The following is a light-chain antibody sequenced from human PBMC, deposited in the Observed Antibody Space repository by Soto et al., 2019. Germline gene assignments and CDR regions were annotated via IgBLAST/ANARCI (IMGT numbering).Light chain of an antibody. CDR2: GAS. J-gene: IGKJ2*01. CDR3: QHYGTSLYT. Sequence: DIVLTQSPGTLSLSPGERATLSCRASQIISSTYLGWYQQKPGQAPRLLIYGASSRATGIPDRFSGSGSGTDFTLTISRLEPEDFAVYYCQHYGTSLYTFGQGTQREIK. V-gene: IGKV3-20*01. CDR1: QIISSTY.